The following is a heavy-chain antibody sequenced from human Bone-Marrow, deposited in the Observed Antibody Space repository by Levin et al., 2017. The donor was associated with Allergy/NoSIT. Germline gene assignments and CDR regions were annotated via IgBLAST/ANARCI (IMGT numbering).Heavy chain of an antibody. CDR2: IRSQTYGKTT. J-gene: IGHJ6*02. V-gene: IGHV3-49*03. CDR1: GFTFGDYA. D-gene: IGHD3-16*02. CDR3: TRHSELAVIPRYFYGMDV. Sequence: GGSLRLSCSGSGFTFGDYAMSWFRQAPGKGLEWVSFIRSQTYGKTTEYAASVKGRFTISRDDSKMIGYLQMSSLKTEDTAVYYCTRHSELAVIPRYFYGMDVWGQGTTVTVSS.